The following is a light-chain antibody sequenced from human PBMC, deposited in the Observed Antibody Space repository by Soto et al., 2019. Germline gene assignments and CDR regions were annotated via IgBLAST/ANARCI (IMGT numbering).Light chain of an antibody. CDR3: QQYGSSHPWT. CDR2: GAS. J-gene: IGKJ1*01. Sequence: PSPATLSVSPGERSTLSWRALQSISSSYSASYQQKPGHPPRLVLYGASSRATGIPDSFSGSGSGTDFTLTISRLEHEDFAVYYCQQYGSSHPWTFGQGTKVDIK. V-gene: IGKV3-20*01. CDR1: QSISSSY.